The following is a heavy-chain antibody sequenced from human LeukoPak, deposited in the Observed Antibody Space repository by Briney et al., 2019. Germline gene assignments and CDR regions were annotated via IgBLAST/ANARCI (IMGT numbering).Heavy chain of an antibody. CDR3: ARVETGSTLIGATDY. J-gene: IGHJ4*02. Sequence: PGGSLRLSCAASGFTLSSYSMNWVRQAPGKGLEWVSSISTSSSYIYYADSVKGRFTISRDNARNSLYLQMNSLRAEDTAVYYCARVETGSTLIGATDYGGQGTLVTVSS. D-gene: IGHD1-7*01. CDR2: ISTSSSYI. CDR1: GFTLSSYS. V-gene: IGHV3-21*01.